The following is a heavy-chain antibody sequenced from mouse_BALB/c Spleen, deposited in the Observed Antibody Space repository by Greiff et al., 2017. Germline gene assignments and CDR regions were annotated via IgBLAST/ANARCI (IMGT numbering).Heavy chain of an antibody. J-gene: IGHJ4*01. Sequence: VQLQQSGPGLVAPSQSLSITCTVSGFSLTGYGVNWVRQPPGKGLEWLGMIWGDGSTDYNSALKSRLSISKDNSKSQVFLKMNSLQTDDTARYYCARDVYDGYYPYAMDYWGQGTSVTVSS. V-gene: IGHV2-6-7*01. CDR3: ARDVYDGYYPYAMDY. CDR2: IWGDGST. D-gene: IGHD2-3*01. CDR1: GFSLTGYG.